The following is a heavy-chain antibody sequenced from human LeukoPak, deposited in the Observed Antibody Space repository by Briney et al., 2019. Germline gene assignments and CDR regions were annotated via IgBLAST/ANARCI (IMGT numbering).Heavy chain of an antibody. D-gene: IGHD5-24*01. CDR3: AKSGYNRFDY. CDR2: FSGSGGDT. Sequence: GGSLRLSCAASGFTFSSYAMSWVRQAPGKGLEWVSAFSGSGGDTYYADSVRGRFTISRDNSKNTLYLQMNSLRAEDTAVYYCAKSGYNRFDYWGQGTLVTVSS. J-gene: IGHJ4*02. V-gene: IGHV3-23*01. CDR1: GFTFSSYA.